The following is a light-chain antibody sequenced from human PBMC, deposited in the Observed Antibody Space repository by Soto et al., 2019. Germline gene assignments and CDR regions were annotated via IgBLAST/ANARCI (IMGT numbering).Light chain of an antibody. CDR3: QQGYSNPWT. Sequence: DIQMTQSPSSLSASVGDRVTITCRASQSVNTYLHWYQQKAGQAPKLLIYAASNLQSGVPSRFSGRGSGTDFTLTVDSRQPEDFATYYCQQGYSNPWTFGQGTKVEVK. CDR1: QSVNTY. CDR2: AAS. V-gene: IGKV1-39*01. J-gene: IGKJ1*01.